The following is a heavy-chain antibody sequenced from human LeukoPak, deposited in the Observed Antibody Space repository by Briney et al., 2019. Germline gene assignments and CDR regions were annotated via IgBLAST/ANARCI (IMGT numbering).Heavy chain of an antibody. V-gene: IGHV4-30-2*01. CDR3: AGSIPGQGLSSTY. D-gene: IGHD3-10*01. CDR2: IYHSGGT. CDR1: GGSISSVGYS. Sequence: SQTLSLTCAVSGGSISSVGYSWSWIRQPPGKALEWIGYIYHSGGTFYNPSLESRVTMSLDTTKNHFFPQLNSVTAADTAVYYCAGSIPGQGLSSTYWGQGTLVTVSS. J-gene: IGHJ4*02.